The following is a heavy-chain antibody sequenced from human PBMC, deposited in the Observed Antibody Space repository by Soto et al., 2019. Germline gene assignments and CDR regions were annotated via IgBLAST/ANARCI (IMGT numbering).Heavy chain of an antibody. V-gene: IGHV4-59*01. J-gene: IGHJ3*02. CDR3: ARVSTVVTPDAFDI. CDR2: IYYSGST. Sequence: QVQLQESGPGLVKPSETLSLTCTVSGGSISSYYWSWIRQPPGKGLEWIGYIYYSGSTNYNPSLKSRVTISVDTSKNQFSLKLSSVTAADTAVYYCARVSTVVTPDAFDIWGQGTMVTVSS. D-gene: IGHD4-17*01. CDR1: GGSISSYY.